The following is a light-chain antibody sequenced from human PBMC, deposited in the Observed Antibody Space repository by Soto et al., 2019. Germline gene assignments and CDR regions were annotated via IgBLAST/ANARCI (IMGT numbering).Light chain of an antibody. Sequence: EIVLTQSPGTLSLSPGERATLSCRASQSVSRSLLAWYQQKPGQAPRLLIYGASSRATGIPDRFSGSGSGTDFTLTISRLEPEDFAVYYCQQYSGSPYTFGQGTELEIK. CDR2: GAS. J-gene: IGKJ2*01. CDR3: QQYSGSPYT. CDR1: QSVSRSL. V-gene: IGKV3-20*01.